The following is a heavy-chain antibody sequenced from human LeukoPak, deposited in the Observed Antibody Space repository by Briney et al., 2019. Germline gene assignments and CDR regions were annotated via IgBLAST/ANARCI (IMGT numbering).Heavy chain of an antibody. D-gene: IGHD5-12*01. CDR1: GFTFSSYC. J-gene: IGHJ4*02. CDR2: ISSSSSTI. CDR3: ATYSGYDYFDY. V-gene: IGHV3-48*04. Sequence: GGSLRLSCAASGFTFSSYCMDWVRQAPGKGLEWVSYISSSSSTIYYADSVKGRFTISRDNAKNSLYLQMSSLRAEDTAVYYCATYSGYDYFDYWGQGTLVTVSS.